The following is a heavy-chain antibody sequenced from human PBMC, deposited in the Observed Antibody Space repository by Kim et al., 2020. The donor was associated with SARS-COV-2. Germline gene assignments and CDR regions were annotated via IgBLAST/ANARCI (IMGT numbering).Heavy chain of an antibody. J-gene: IGHJ4*02. CDR3: ARDVTLLPDYYDSSDIDY. D-gene: IGHD3-22*01. V-gene: IGHV3-30*07. Sequence: VKGGFTITRDKAKNTLYLQMNSLRAEDTAVYYCARDVTLLPDYYDSSDIDYWGQGTLVTVSS.